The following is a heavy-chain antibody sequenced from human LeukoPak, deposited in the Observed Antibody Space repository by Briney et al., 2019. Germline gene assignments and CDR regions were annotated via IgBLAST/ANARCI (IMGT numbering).Heavy chain of an antibody. CDR3: ARGGCSSTSCLDS. CDR2: ITDDGSRT. Sequence: PGGSLRLSCAASGFTFSSYWIHWVRQVPGKGLVWVSHITDDGSRTYYADSVRGRFTISRDNAKNTLFLQMNSLRAEDTAIYYCARGGCSSTSCLDSWGQGTLVTVSS. CDR1: GFTFSSYW. V-gene: IGHV3-74*01. D-gene: IGHD2-2*01. J-gene: IGHJ5*01.